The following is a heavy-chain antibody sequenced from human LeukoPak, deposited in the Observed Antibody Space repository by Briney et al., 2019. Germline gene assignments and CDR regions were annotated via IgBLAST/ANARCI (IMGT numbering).Heavy chain of an antibody. V-gene: IGHV3-23*01. CDR1: GFTFSSYA. J-gene: IGHJ5*02. D-gene: IGHD6-6*01. Sequence: GGSLRLSCTVSGFTFSSYAMSWVRQAPGMGLEWVSSISGSGGRTYYPDSVKGRFTISRDNSKNTLYLQMSSLRAEDTAVYYCAKGPYSDSSEWFDPWGQGTLVTVSS. CDR2: ISGSGGRT. CDR3: AKGPYSDSSEWFDP.